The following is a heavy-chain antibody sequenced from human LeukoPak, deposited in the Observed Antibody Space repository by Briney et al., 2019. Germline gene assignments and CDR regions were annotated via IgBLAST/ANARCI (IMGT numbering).Heavy chain of an antibody. D-gene: IGHD3-10*01. CDR1: GGSFSGYY. J-gene: IGHJ3*02. V-gene: IGHV4-34*01. CDR2: INHSGST. Sequence: SETLSLTCAVYGGSFSGYYWSWIRQPPGEGLEWIGEINHSGSTNYNPSLKSRVTISVDTSKNQFSLKLSSVTAADTAVYYCARGLGRELDGAFDIWGQGTMVTVSS. CDR3: ARGLGRELDGAFDI.